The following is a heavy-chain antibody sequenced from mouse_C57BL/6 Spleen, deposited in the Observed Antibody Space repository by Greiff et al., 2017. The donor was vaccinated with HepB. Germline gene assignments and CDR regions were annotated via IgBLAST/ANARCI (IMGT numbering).Heavy chain of an antibody. Sequence: VQLQQPGTELVKPGASVKLSCKASGYTFTSYWMHWVKQRPGQGLEWIGNINPSNGGTNYNEKFKSKATLTVDKSSSTAYMQLSSLTSEDSAVYYCAIGVYYDYDDWYFDVWGTGTTVTVSS. V-gene: IGHV1-53*01. CDR1: GYTFTSYW. CDR2: INPSNGGT. D-gene: IGHD2-4*01. J-gene: IGHJ1*03. CDR3: AIGVYYDYDDWYFDV.